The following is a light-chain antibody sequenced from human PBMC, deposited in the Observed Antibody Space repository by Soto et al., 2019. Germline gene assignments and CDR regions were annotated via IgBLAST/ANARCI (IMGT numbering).Light chain of an antibody. CDR1: SSDVGGYIY. CDR2: EVA. Sequence: QAGLTKPPSLSGSLGHSITICCNGTSSDVGGYIYVSWYQQHPGKAPKLIIYEVANRPSGVSDRFSGSKYGNTASLTISGLQAEDEGDYYCTSYTTSNTLYVFGTGTKVTVL. CDR3: TSYTTSNTLYV. J-gene: IGLJ1*01. V-gene: IGLV2-14*01.